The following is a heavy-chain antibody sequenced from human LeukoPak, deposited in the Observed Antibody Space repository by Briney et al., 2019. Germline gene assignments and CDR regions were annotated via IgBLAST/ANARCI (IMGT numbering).Heavy chain of an antibody. CDR2: ISAYNGNT. V-gene: IGHV1-18*01. CDR1: GYTFTSYG. Sequence: ASVKVSCKASGYTFTSYGISWVRQAPGQGLEWMGWISAYNGNTNYAQKLQGRVTMTTDTSTSTAYMELSSLRSEDTAVYYCARDQGSGWYRGDAFDIWGQGTMVTVSS. J-gene: IGHJ3*02. CDR3: ARDQGSGWYRGDAFDI. D-gene: IGHD6-19*01.